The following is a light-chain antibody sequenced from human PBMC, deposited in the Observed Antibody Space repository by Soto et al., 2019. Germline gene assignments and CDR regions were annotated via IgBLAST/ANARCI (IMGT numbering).Light chain of an antibody. V-gene: IGKV3-20*01. Sequence: EIVLAQSPGTLSLSPGERATLSCRASQSVTNSFLAWYQQKPGQAPRLLIYGASRRATGIPDRFTGSGSGTDFTLTISRLEPEDFAVYYCQQYVSSPWAFGQGTRWKS. CDR2: GAS. CDR1: QSVTNSF. J-gene: IGKJ1*01. CDR3: QQYVSSPWA.